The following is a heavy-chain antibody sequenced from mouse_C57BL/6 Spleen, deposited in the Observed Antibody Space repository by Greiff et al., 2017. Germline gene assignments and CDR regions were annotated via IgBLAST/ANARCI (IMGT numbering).Heavy chain of an antibody. D-gene: IGHD3-2*02. CDR3: AREDSSGYEGFAY. CDR1: GYTFTSYT. J-gene: IGHJ3*01. CDR2: INPSSGYT. Sequence: QVQLQQSGAELARPGASVKMSCKASGYTFTSYTMHWVKQRPGQGLEWIGYINPSSGYTKYNQKFKDKATLTADKSSSTAYMQLSSLTSEDSAVYYCAREDSSGYEGFAYWGQGTLVTVSA. V-gene: IGHV1-4*01.